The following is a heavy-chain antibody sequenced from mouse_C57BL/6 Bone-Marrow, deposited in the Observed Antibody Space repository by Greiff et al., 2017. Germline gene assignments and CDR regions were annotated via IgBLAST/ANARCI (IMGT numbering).Heavy chain of an antibody. CDR3: ARRYRCGSMDY. Sequence: EVQLVESGGGLVKPGGSLKLSCAASGFTFSDYGMHWVRQAPEKGLEWVAYISSGSSNIYYADTVKGRFTIFRDNAKNTLCLQMTSLRSEDTAVYYCARRYRCGSMDYWGQGTSVTVSA. V-gene: IGHV5-17*01. J-gene: IGHJ4*01. CDR1: GFTFSDYG. D-gene: IGHD1-1*01. CDR2: ISSGSSNI.